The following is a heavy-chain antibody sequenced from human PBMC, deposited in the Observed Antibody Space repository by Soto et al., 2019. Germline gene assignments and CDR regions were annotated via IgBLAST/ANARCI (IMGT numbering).Heavy chain of an antibody. CDR3: ARQSIVSRSWTDNWFDP. D-gene: IGHD6-13*01. Sequence: SETLSLTCNASGGSITSSGSAWGWIRQSPGKGLEWIGTIDYSGNIYYIPSLKSRITISVDTSKNQISLKLSSVTAADTAVYYCARQSIVSRSWTDNWFDPWGQGTLVTVSS. V-gene: IGHV4-39*01. J-gene: IGHJ5*02. CDR1: GGSITSSGSA. CDR2: IDYSGNI.